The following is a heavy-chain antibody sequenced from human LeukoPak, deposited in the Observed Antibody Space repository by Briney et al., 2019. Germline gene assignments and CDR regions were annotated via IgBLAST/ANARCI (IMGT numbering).Heavy chain of an antibody. V-gene: IGHV3-30*19. CDR3: ARESYSYGSHFDY. CDR1: GFTFRSYG. Sequence: TGGSLRLSCAASGFTFRSYGMHWVRQAPGKGLEWVAVISYDGSNKYYADSVKGRFTISRDNSKNTLYLQMNSLRAEDTAVYYCARESYSYGSHFDYWGQGTLVTVSS. D-gene: IGHD5-18*01. J-gene: IGHJ4*02. CDR2: ISYDGSNK.